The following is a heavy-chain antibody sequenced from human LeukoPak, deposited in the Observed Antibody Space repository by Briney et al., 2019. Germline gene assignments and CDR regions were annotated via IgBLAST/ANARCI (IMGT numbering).Heavy chain of an antibody. Sequence: GGFLRLSCAASGFTFSSYAMSWVRQAPGKGLEWGSPISGSGGSTYYADSVKGRFTISRDNSKNTLYLQMNSLRAEDTAVYYCAKIDYDSSGYPGRHFDYWGQGTLVTVSS. CDR1: GFTFSSYA. CDR3: AKIDYDSSGYPGRHFDY. J-gene: IGHJ4*02. V-gene: IGHV3-23*01. CDR2: ISGSGGST. D-gene: IGHD3-22*01.